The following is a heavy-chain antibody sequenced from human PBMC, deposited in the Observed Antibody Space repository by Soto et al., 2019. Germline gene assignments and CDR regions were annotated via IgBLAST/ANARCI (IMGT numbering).Heavy chain of an antibody. D-gene: IGHD6-19*01. CDR2: IFYSGRT. V-gene: IGHV4-39*01. Sequence: QLQLQESGPGLVKPSETLSLTCSVSGGSISSSSYYWGWIRQPPGKGLEWIGTIFYSGRTSYNPSLKSRVLISVDTSRNQFSLQLSSVTAADTAVYHCARLSSGHFDYWGQGTLVTVSS. CDR1: GGSISSSSYY. J-gene: IGHJ4*02. CDR3: ARLSSGHFDY.